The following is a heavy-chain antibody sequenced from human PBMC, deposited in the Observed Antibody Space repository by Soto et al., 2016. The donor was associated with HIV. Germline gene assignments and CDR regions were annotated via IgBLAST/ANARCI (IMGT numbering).Heavy chain of an antibody. V-gene: IGHV3-15*01. CDR1: GFTFSNAW. J-gene: IGHJ5*02. CDR3: TSHLYPT. CDR2: IKSETDGGTT. D-gene: IGHD3-16*01. Sequence: EVQLVESGGGLVKPGGSLRLSCAVSGFTFSNAWMSWVRQAPGKGLEWVGRIKSETDGGTTDYAAPVKGRFTMSRDDSKNXLYLQMNSLKTEDTAVYYCTSHLYPTWGQGMLVTVSS.